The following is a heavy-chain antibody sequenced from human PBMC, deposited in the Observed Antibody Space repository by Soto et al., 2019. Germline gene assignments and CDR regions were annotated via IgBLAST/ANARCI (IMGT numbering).Heavy chain of an antibody. D-gene: IGHD1-26*01. CDR1: GYTFTSYG. CDR2: ISANNGNT. Sequence: QVQLVQSGAEVKKPGASVKVSCKASGYTFTSYGISWLRQAPGQGLEWMGWISANNGNTNYAQKLQGRVTMTTDTPTSTAYMGLRSLRSDDTAVYYWARDRGSSALDYWGQGTLVTVAS. J-gene: IGHJ4*02. V-gene: IGHV1-18*01. CDR3: ARDRGSSALDY.